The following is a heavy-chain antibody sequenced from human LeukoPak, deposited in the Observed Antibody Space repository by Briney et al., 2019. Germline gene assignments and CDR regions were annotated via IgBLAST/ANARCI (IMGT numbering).Heavy chain of an antibody. CDR2: IKQDGSEK. CDR3: ARVFSSGWSAEYFQH. D-gene: IGHD6-19*01. J-gene: IGHJ1*01. CDR1: GFTFSSYW. V-gene: IGHV3-7*01. Sequence: PGGSLRLSCAASGFTFSSYWMSWVRQAPGKGLEWVANIKQDGSEKYYVDSVKGRFTIPRDNAKNSLYLQMNSLRAEDTAVYYCARVFSSGWSAEYFQHWGQGTLVTVSS.